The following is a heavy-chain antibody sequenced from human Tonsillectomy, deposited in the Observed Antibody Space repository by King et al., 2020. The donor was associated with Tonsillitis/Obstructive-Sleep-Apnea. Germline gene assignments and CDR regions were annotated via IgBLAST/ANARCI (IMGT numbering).Heavy chain of an antibody. J-gene: IGHJ4*02. CDR1: GFTFRSYS. V-gene: IGHV3-21*01. D-gene: IGHD4-23*01. CDR3: ARGGAAVVSGVDY. CDR2: ISSSSSYI. Sequence: VQLVESGGGLVKPGGSLRLSCAASGFTFRSYSMNWVRHAPGWGLEWVSSISSSSSYIYYADSVKGRFTISRDNAKNSLYLQMDSLRAEDTAVYYCARGGAAVVSGVDYWGQGALVTVSS.